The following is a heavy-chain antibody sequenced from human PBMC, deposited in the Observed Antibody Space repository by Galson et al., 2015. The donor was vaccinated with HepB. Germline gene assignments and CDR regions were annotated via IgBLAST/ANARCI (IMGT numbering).Heavy chain of an antibody. CDR2: ISSASRYT. CDR1: GFSFSDHY. D-gene: IGHD5-18*01. V-gene: IGHV3-11*06. CDR3: ARVAKYNYGPDTYFDH. Sequence: SLRLSCAASGFSFSDHYMSWIRQAPGRGLEWISHISSASRYTKYADSVKGRFTISRDNANSSLYLRMNSLRAEDTAVYYCARVAKYNYGPDTYFDHGGQGILVTVSS. J-gene: IGHJ4*02.